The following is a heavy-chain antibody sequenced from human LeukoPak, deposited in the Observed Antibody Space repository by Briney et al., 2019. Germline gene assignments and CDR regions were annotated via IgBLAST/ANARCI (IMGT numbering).Heavy chain of an antibody. D-gene: IGHD3-9*01. J-gene: IGHJ4*01. V-gene: IGHV1-18*01. Sequence: ASVKVSCKASGYTFTSYGISWVRQAHGQGLEWMGWISTYNGNTNYAQNVQGRVTMTTDTSTSTAYMELRSLRSDDTAVYYCARSISGDILTGSVWGHGTLVTVSS. CDR2: ISTYNGNT. CDR1: GYTFTSYG. CDR3: ARSISGDILTGSV.